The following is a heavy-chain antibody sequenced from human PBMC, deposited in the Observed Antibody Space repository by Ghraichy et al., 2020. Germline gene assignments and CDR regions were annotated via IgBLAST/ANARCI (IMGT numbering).Heavy chain of an antibody. Sequence: GGSLRLSCAASGFTFSDYYMSWIRQAPGKGLEWVSYISSSGSTIYYADSVKGRFTISRDNAKNSLYLQMNSLRAEDTAVYYCASLSHWAYYFDYWGQGTLVTVSS. CDR2: ISSSGSTI. D-gene: IGHD7-27*01. CDR3: ASLSHWAYYFDY. CDR1: GFTFSDYY. V-gene: IGHV3-11*01. J-gene: IGHJ4*02.